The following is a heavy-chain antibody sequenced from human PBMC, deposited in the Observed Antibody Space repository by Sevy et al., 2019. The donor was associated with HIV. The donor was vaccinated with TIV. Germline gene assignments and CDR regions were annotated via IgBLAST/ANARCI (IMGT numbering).Heavy chain of an antibody. CDR3: PRSNMAARLNWFDP. Sequence: GGSLRLSCAASGFTFSDYYMSWIRQAPGKGLEWVSYISSSGSTIYYADSVKGRFTISKDNAKNSLYLQMNSLRAADTAVYYCPRSNMAARLNWFDPCGQGTLVTVSS. V-gene: IGHV3-11*01. CDR1: GFTFSDYY. J-gene: IGHJ5*02. CDR2: ISSSGSTI. D-gene: IGHD6-6*01.